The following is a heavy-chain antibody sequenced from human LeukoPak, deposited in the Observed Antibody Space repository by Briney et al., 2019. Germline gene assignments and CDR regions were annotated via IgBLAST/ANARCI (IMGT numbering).Heavy chain of an antibody. D-gene: IGHD3/OR15-3a*01. CDR1: GGSISSYS. CDR2: MYYRGST. J-gene: IGHJ5*02. V-gene: IGHV4-59*01. CDR3: ARGDGNDFKWFDP. Sequence: SETLSLTCTVSGGSISSYSWNWIRQPPGRGLEWIGYMYYRGSTNFNPSLRSRVSMSLDTSKNQFSLKLSSVTAADTAVYYCARGDGNDFKWFDPWGQGTLVTVSS.